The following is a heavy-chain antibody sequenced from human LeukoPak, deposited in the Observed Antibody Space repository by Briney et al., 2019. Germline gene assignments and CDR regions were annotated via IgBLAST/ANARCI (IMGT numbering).Heavy chain of an antibody. J-gene: IGHJ4*02. CDR1: GFTFSSYS. Sequence: TPGGSLRFSCAASGFTFSSYSLIWVRQAPGKGLEWVSCISSSSSYKEYADSVKGRFTISRDNAKNSLFLQMNSLRAEDTAVYYCASGRGYWGQGTGVTVSS. V-gene: IGHV3-21*01. D-gene: IGHD3-10*01. CDR3: ASGRGY. CDR2: ISSSSSYK.